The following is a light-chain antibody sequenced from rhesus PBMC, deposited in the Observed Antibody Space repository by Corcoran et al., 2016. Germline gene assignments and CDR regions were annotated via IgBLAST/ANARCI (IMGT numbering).Light chain of an antibody. V-gene: IGKV1-44*03. CDR2: AAS. Sequence: DIQMTQSPSSLSAFVGDRVTITCRASQAISSYLAWYQQKPGKVPKLLIYAASALQSGVPSRFSGSGSWTDFTLTSRSLQPEDFATYYCQQHNSHPLTFGGGTKVELK. J-gene: IGKJ4*01. CDR1: QAISSY. CDR3: QQHNSHPLT.